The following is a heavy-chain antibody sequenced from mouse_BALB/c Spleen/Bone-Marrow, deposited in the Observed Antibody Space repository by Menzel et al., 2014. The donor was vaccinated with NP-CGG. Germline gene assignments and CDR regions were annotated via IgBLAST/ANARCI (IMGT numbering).Heavy chain of an antibody. J-gene: IGHJ3*01. CDR3: ARRDNAPFAY. D-gene: IGHD1-3*01. V-gene: IGHV1S126*01. CDR1: GYSFXSYW. CDR2: IDPSDSET. Sequence: VKLQESGPQLVRPGASVKISCKASGYSFXSYWMHWVKQRPGQGLEWIGMIDPSDSETKLNQKFKDKATLTVDKSSSTAYLQLSSPTSEDSAVYYCARRDNAPFAYWGQGTLVTVSA.